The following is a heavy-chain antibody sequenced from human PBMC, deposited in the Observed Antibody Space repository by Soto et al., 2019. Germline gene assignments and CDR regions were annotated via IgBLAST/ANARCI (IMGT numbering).Heavy chain of an antibody. CDR3: ARGLGIQLWPTQDYYYGMDV. J-gene: IGHJ6*02. D-gene: IGHD5-18*01. CDR2: SNHMGST. CDR1: GGSFGGAY. Sequence: SETLSLTCAVYGGSFGGAYWSWIRQPPGKRLQCIGESNHMGSTNHYPTHKSRVTRSVDTANTHFTLKPSSVNAADTAGYYCARGLGIQLWPTQDYYYGMDVWGQGTTAT. V-gene: IGHV4-34*01.